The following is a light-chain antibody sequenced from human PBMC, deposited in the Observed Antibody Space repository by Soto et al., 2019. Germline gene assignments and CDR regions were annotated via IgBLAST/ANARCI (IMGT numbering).Light chain of an antibody. CDR2: DVS. V-gene: IGLV2-11*01. CDR1: SSDVGAYHY. CDR3: CSYAGSYSWV. J-gene: IGLJ3*02. Sequence: QSALTQPRSVSGSPGQSVTISCTGTSSDVGAYHYVSWYQHHTGKAPKVMIYDVSERPSGVPDRFSGSKSDNKASLTISGLQAEDEADYYCCSYAGSYSWVFGGGTKLTVL.